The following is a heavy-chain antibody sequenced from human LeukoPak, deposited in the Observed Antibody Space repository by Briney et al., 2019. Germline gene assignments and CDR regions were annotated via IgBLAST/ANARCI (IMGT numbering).Heavy chain of an antibody. D-gene: IGHD2-2*01. CDR2: IIPIFGTA. Sequence: ASVKVSCKASGGTFSSYAISWVRQAPGQGLEWMGGIIPIFGTANYAQKFQGRVTITADESTSAAYMELSSLGSEDTAVYYCARDCSSTSCYYYYYYYGMDVWGQGTTVTVSS. CDR3: ARDCSSTSCYYYYYYYGMDV. CDR1: GGTFSSYA. J-gene: IGHJ6*02. V-gene: IGHV1-69*01.